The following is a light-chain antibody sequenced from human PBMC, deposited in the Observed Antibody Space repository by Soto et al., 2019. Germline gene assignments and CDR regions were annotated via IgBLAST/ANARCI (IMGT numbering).Light chain of an antibody. CDR1: SSDVGGQKL. Sequence: QSALTQPASVSGSPGQSITISCTGTSSDVGGQKLVSWYQQHPGKAPKVLLYEGSERPSGVSDRFSGSKSVNTASLTISGHQAEDEADYYCCSYAGSTTWVFGGGTKLTVL. CDR2: EGS. V-gene: IGLV2-23*01. CDR3: CSYAGSTTWV. J-gene: IGLJ3*02.